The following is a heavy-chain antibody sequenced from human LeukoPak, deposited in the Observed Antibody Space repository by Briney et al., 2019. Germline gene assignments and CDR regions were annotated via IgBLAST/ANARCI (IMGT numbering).Heavy chain of an antibody. CDR2: ISYDGSNK. Sequence: GGSLRLSCAASGFTFSSYAMHWVRQAPGKGLEWVAVISYDGSNKYYADSVKGRFTISRDNSKNTLYLQMNSLRAEDTAVYYCASSTNHHLTGSVPDAFDIWGQGTMVTVSS. CDR1: GFTFSSYA. CDR3: ASSTNHHLTGSVPDAFDI. D-gene: IGHD3-9*01. V-gene: IGHV3-30*14. J-gene: IGHJ3*02.